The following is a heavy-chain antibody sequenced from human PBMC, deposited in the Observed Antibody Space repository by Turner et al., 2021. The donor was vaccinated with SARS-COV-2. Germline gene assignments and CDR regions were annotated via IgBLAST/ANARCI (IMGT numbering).Heavy chain of an antibody. CDR1: GYTFTGYY. V-gene: IGHV1-2*02. CDR3: AVPPVADVEPDYAFDI. Sequence: QVQLVQAGAEVKKPGASVKVSCKASGYTFTGYYMHWVRQAPGQGLEWMGWINPNSGGTNYAQKLQGRVTMTRNTSISTAYMEMSRLRADDTAVYYCAVPPVADVEPDYAFDIWGQGTMVTVSS. J-gene: IGHJ3*02. D-gene: IGHD1-1*01. CDR2: INPNSGGT.